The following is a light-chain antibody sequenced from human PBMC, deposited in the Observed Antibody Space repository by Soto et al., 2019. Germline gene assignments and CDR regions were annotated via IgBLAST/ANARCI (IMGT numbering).Light chain of an antibody. CDR3: QQYNTFS. CDR1: QSISSW. CDR2: EVS. V-gene: IGKV1-5*01. J-gene: IGKJ4*01. Sequence: DIRMTQSPSTLSASVGDRVTITCRASQSISSWLAWYQQKPGKAPKLLIYEVSSLESGVPSRFSGSGSGTEFTLTINSLQPDDFATYYCQQYNTFSFGGGTKVEIK.